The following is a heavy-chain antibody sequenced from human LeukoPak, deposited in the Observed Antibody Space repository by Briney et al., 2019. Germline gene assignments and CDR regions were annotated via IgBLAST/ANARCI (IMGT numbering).Heavy chain of an antibody. D-gene: IGHD5-12*01. J-gene: IGHJ4*01. CDR2: ISGSAGFT. CDR1: GFTLRTYA. V-gene: IGHV3-23*01. CDR3: AKEYSGYDFDC. Sequence: PGGSLRLSCVASGFTLRTYATSWVRQAPGKGLEWVSAISGSAGFTYYADAVRGRFTVSRDISTNTVFLQMDSLRAGDTAVYYCAKEYSGYDFDCWGQGTLVTVSS.